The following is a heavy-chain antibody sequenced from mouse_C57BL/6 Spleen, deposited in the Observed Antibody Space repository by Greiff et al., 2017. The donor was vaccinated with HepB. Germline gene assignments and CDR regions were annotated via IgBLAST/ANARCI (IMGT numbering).Heavy chain of an antibody. CDR3: ARSMITGFDY. V-gene: IGHV5-4*03. J-gene: IGHJ2*01. CDR1: GFTFSSYA. CDR2: ISDGGSYT. D-gene: IGHD2-4*01. Sequence: EVMLVESGGGLVKPGGSLKLSCAASGFTFSSYAMSWVRQTPEKRLEWVATISDGGSYTYYPDNVKGRFTISRDNAKNNLYLQMSHLKSEDTAMYYCARSMITGFDYWGQGTTLTVSS.